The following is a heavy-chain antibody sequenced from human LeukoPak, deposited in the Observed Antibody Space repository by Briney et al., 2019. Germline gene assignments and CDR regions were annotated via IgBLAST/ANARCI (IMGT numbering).Heavy chain of an antibody. CDR2: INTDGSGA. D-gene: IGHD1-26*01. Sequence: GGSLRPSCAASGFTFSKYWMHWVRQPPGKGPVWVSKINTDGSGAIYADSVRGRFTISRDNAKNTVCLQMNSLRVEDTAVYYCVSFIEERDWGQGTLVTVSS. V-gene: IGHV3-74*01. CDR1: GFTFSKYW. CDR3: VSFIEERD. J-gene: IGHJ4*02.